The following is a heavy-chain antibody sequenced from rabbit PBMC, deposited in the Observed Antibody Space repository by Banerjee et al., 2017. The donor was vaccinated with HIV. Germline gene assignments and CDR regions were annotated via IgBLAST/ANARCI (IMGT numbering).Heavy chain of an antibody. D-gene: IGHD1-1*01. CDR2: IDAGSNGNS. Sequence: QEQLEESGGDLVKPEGSLTLTCTASGFSFSSSYWICWIRQAPGKGLEWMACIDAGSNGNSYYASWAKGRFTVSKTSSTTVTLQMTSLTAADTATYFCARWGSGWNLNLWGPGTLVTVS. CDR1: GFSFSSSYW. V-gene: IGHV1S45*01. CDR3: ARWGSGWNLNL. J-gene: IGHJ4*01.